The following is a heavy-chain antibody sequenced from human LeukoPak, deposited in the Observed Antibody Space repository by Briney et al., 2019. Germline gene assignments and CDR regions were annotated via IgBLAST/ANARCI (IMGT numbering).Heavy chain of an antibody. CDR2: TYYRCKWYN. D-gene: IGHD5-12*01. V-gene: IGHV6-1*01. CDR1: GDSVSSNSDA. Sequence: SQTLSLTCAISGDSVSSNSDAWNWIRQSPSRGLEWLGRTYYRCKWYNDYAVSVKSRITINPDTSKNQFSLQLNSVTPEDTAVYYCARDRLSYYYGMDVWGQGTTVTVSS. CDR3: ARDRLSYYYGMDV. J-gene: IGHJ6*02.